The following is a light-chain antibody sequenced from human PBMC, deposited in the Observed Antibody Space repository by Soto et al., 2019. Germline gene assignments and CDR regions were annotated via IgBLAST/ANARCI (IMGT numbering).Light chain of an antibody. Sequence: EIVLTQSPGTLSLSPGERATLSCRASQSVNGNYLTWYQQKPGQAPRLLIYAASTSATGTPDRFSGSGSGTDFTLTISRLEPEDFAVYYCQQYGSSFRYTFGQGTKLEIK. CDR2: AAS. CDR3: QQYGSSFRYT. V-gene: IGKV3-20*01. J-gene: IGKJ2*01. CDR1: QSVNGNY.